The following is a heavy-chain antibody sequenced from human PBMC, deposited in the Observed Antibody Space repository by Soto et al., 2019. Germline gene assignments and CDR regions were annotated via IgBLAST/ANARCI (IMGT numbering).Heavy chain of an antibody. CDR2: VSAYNGEK. J-gene: IGHJ4*01. CDR3: SRGTSIPASGDY. V-gene: IGHV1-18*01. D-gene: IGHD6-6*01. Sequence: QVQLVQSGAEVKKPGASVKVSCKASGYTFTNYGINWVRQAPGQGLEWLGWVSAYNGEKRYAQRVQARVIMTTDTSTTTAYMELRSRRSDDTDVYYCSRGTSIPASGDYWGQGTLVTVSS. CDR1: GYTFTNYG.